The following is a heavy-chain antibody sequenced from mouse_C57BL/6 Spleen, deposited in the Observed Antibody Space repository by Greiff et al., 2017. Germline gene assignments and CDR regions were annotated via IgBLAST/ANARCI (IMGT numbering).Heavy chain of an antibody. J-gene: IGHJ1*03. CDR2: IDPETGGT. V-gene: IGHV1-15*01. CDR3: TRYGNDWYFDV. Sequence: QVQLQQSGAELVRPGASVTLSCKASGYTFTDYEMHWVKQTPVHGLEWIGAIDPETGGTAYNQKFKGKAILTADKSSSTAYMELRSLTSEDSAVYYCTRYGNDWYFDVWGTGTTVTVSS. CDR1: GYTFTDYE. D-gene: IGHD2-1*01.